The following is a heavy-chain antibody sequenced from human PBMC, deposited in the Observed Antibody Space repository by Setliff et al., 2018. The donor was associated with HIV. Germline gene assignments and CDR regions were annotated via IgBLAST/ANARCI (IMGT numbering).Heavy chain of an antibody. D-gene: IGHD5-18*01. CDR3: ARGRGYSYGYFDY. CDR2: IYYSGST. Sequence: TSETLSLTCTVSGGSISSSSYYWGWIRQPPGKGLEWIGSIYYSGSTYYNPSLKSRVTISVDTSKNQFSLKLTSMTAADTAVYYCARGRGYSYGYFDYWGQGTLVTVSS. J-gene: IGHJ4*02. CDR1: GGSISSSSYY. V-gene: IGHV4-39*07.